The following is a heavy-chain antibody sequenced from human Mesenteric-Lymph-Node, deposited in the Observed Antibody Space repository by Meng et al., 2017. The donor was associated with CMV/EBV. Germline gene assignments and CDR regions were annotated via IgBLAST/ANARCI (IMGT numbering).Heavy chain of an antibody. CDR2: ILPHNGDT. D-gene: IGHD2-2*03. J-gene: IGHJ3*01. CDR1: GYSLIAHY. Sequence: SGYSLIAHYIHWVRKAPGQGLEWMGWILPHNGDTDYAQQFSGRVTMTRDLSISTFYMELSRLTSDDTAVYYCVRDMDASEGSAFDVWGQGTMVTVSS. V-gene: IGHV1-2*02. CDR3: VRDMDASEGSAFDV.